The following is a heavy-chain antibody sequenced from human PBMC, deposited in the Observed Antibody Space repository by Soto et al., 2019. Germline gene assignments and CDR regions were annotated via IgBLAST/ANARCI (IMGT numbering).Heavy chain of an antibody. J-gene: IGHJ5*02. CDR1: GGSVSGASYY. CDR3: ARDVSSSSPWFDP. V-gene: IGHV4-61*01. D-gene: IGHD6-13*01. CDR2: IYYRGNT. Sequence: SETLSLTCTVSGGSVSGASYYWSWIRQPPGKTLEWIGYIYYRGNTNYNPSLKSRVTISIDTPTNQFSLQLSSVTAADTAVYYCARDVSSSSPWFDPWGPGTLVTVSS.